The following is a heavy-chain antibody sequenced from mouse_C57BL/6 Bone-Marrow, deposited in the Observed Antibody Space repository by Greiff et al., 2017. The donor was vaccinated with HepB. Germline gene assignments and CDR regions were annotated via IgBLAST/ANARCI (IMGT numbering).Heavy chain of an antibody. CDR3: ANYGGGYFDV. J-gene: IGHJ1*03. Sequence: VQRVESGPELVKPGASVKISCKASGYAFSSSWMNWVKQRPGKGLEWIGRIYPGDGDTNYNGKFKGKATLTADKSSSTAYMQLSSLTSEDSAVYFCANYGGGYFDVWGTGTTVTVSS. D-gene: IGHD1-2*01. CDR1: GYAFSSSW. V-gene: IGHV1-82*01. CDR2: IYPGDGDT.